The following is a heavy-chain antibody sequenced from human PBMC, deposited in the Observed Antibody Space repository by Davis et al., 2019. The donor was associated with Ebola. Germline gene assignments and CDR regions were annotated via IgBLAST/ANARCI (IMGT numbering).Heavy chain of an antibody. Sequence: PGGSLRLSCAASGFTFSSFRMHWVRQAPGKGLEWVALISYDGDNKYHADSVKGRFTISRDNSKNTLYLQMNSLRPEDTALYYCAKLYLYGVDYWGQGTLVTVSS. CDR3: AKLYLYGVDY. D-gene: IGHD3-16*01. V-gene: IGHV3-30*18. J-gene: IGHJ4*02. CDR2: ISYDGDNK. CDR1: GFTFSSFR.